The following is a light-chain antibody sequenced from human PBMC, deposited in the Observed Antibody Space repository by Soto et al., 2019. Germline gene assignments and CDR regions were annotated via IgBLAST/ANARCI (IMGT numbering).Light chain of an antibody. J-gene: IGKJ1*01. CDR2: DAS. CDR3: QQCFSLPPT. Sequence: DIQMTQSASTLSASLGDRVTITWGASQSISSWLAWYQQKPGKAPKLLIYDASSLESGVPSRFSGSGSGTEFTLTISNLQTDDFAVYYCQQCFSLPPTFGHGTKVDIK. CDR1: QSISSW. V-gene: IGKV1-5*01.